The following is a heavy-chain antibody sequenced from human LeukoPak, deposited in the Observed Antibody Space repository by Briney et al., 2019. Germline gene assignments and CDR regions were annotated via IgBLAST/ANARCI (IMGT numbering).Heavy chain of an antibody. CDR1: GFTLSSYS. V-gene: IGHV3-21*01. Sequence: GGSLRLSCAASGFTLSSYSMNWVRQAPGKGLEWVSSITISGNYIFYADSVKGRFTISRDNTKNSLYLQMNSLRAEDTAVYYCARDPTYYLRYGYFDSWGQGTLVTVSS. CDR3: ARDPTYYLRYGYFDS. J-gene: IGHJ4*02. CDR2: ITISGNYI. D-gene: IGHD1-26*01.